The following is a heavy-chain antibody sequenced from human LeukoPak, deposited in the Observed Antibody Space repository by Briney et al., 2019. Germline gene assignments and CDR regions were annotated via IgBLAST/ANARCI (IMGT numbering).Heavy chain of an antibody. J-gene: IGHJ4*02. CDR1: GFTFEKYV. Sequence: GGSLRLSCVASGFTFEKYVMNWVRQAPGKGLEWLTTIYGSGVSISYADSVKGRFTISRDNSNNTLYLQMNSLRAEDTAMYFCAKDLGWELPAEAYWGQGILVTVSS. V-gene: IGHV3-23*01. CDR2: IYGSGVSI. CDR3: AKDLGWELPAEAY. D-gene: IGHD1-26*01.